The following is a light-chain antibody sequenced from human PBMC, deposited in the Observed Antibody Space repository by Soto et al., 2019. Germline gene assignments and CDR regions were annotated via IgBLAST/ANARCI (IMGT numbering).Light chain of an antibody. CDR3: ATWDDSLSGPV. CDR2: ENN. Sequence: QSVLRQPPSASGTPGQSVTISCSGSTSNIGSSSVYWYQQLPGTAPKVFIYENNRRPSGVPDRFSGSKSGPSASLAIRGLRSEDEADYYCATWDDSLSGPVFGGGTKLTVL. CDR1: TSNIGSSS. V-gene: IGLV1-47*01. J-gene: IGLJ2*01.